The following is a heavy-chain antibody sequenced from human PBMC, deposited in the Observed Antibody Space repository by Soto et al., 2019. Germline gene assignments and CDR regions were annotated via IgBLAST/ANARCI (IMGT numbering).Heavy chain of an antibody. CDR3: AKERGLSRFLEWFLEY. CDR1: GFTFSSFA. D-gene: IGHD3-3*01. Sequence: QVQLVESGGGVVQPGRSLRLSCAASGFTFSSFAMHWVRQAPGKGLEWVAIISFDGSAEYYADSVKGRFSISRDNSRNTLYLQMNSLRVDDTAVYYCAKERGLSRFLEWFLEYWGQGTLVTASS. J-gene: IGHJ4*02. CDR2: ISFDGSAE. V-gene: IGHV3-30*18.